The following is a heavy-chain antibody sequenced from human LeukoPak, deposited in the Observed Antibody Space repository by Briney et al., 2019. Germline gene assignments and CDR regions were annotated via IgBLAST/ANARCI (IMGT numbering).Heavy chain of an antibody. CDR3: AKREGKMATIPDAFDI. CDR1: GFTFSSYA. D-gene: IGHD5-24*01. J-gene: IGHJ3*02. V-gene: IGHV3-23*01. Sequence: GGSLRLSCAASGFTFSSYAMSWVRQAPGKGLEWVSSIGGSGATTFYADSVKGRFTISRDNSNNTLNLQMNSLRADDTAVYYCAKREGKMATIPDAFDIWGQGTMVTVSS. CDR2: IGGSGATT.